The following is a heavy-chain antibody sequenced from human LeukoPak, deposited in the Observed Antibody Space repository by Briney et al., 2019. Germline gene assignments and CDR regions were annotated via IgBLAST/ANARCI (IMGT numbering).Heavy chain of an antibody. J-gene: IGHJ3*02. D-gene: IGHD5-24*01. Sequence: GGSLRLSCAASGFTFSDYYMSWIRQAPGQGLEWVSYTTNTGSPKYYADSVKGRFTISRDNAKNSLSLQMNSLRVDDTAVYYCARERRGWAAGSGPDGSDIWGQGTMVTVS. CDR3: ARERRGWAAGSGPDGSDI. CDR1: GFTFSDYY. CDR2: TTNTGSPK. V-gene: IGHV3-11*04.